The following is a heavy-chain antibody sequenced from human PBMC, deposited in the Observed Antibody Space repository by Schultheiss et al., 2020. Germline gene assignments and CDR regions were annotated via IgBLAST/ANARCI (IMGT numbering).Heavy chain of an antibody. CDR1: GFAFNYAW. CDR2: ISGSGGST. V-gene: IGHV3-23*01. Sequence: GGSLRLSCAASGFAFNYAWMNWVRQAPGKGLEWVSAISGSGGSTYYADSVKGRFTISRDNSKNTLYLQMNSLRAEDTAVYYCANLRDYWGQGTLVTVSS. CDR3: ANLRDY. J-gene: IGHJ4*02.